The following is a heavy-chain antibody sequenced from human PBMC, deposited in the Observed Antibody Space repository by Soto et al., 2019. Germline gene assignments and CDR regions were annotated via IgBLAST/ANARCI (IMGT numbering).Heavy chain of an antibody. J-gene: IGHJ4*02. CDR3: ARLPTSKKRTSSEVDY. CDR1: GGTFSSYA. CDR2: IIPIFGTA. Sequence: ASVKVSCKASGGTFSSYAIRWARQAPGQGLEWMGGIIPIFGTANYAQKFQGRVTITADESTSTAYMELSSLRSEDTAVYYCARLPTSKKRTSSEVDYWGQGTLVTVSS. D-gene: IGHD6-25*01. V-gene: IGHV1-69*13.